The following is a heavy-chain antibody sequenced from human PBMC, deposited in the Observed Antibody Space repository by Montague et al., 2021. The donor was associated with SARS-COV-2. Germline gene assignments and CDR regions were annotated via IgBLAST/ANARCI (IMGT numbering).Heavy chain of an antibody. D-gene: IGHD2-15*01. Sequence: SETLSLTRTVSGASISSYSWSWIRQPPGKGLEWIGYMYNSEKINYNPSLQSRVTISVDTSKGQLSLKLNSVTAADTAVYFCARAIVSGLCSGGSCYKGYYYYMDVWGKGTTVTVSS. CDR1: GASISSYS. V-gene: IGHV4-59*13. CDR2: MYNSEKI. J-gene: IGHJ6*03. CDR3: ARAIVSGLCSGGSCYKGYYYYMDV.